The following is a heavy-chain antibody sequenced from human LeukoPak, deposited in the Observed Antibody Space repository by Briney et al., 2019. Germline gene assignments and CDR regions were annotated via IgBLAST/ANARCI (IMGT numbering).Heavy chain of an antibody. CDR2: ISYDGSNK. D-gene: IGHD3-10*01. CDR3: ASISITMVRGVIPNY. V-gene: IGHV3-30-3*01. J-gene: IGHJ4*02. CDR1: GFTFSSYA. Sequence: GGSLRLSCAASGFTFSSYATHWVRQAPGKGLEWVAVISYDGSNKYYADSVKGRFTISRDNSKNTLYLQMNSLRAEDTAVYYCASISITMVRGVIPNYWGQGTLVTVSS.